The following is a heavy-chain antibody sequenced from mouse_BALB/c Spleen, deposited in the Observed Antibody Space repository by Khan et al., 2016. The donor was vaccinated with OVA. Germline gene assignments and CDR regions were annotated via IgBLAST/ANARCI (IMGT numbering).Heavy chain of an antibody. D-gene: IGHD1-1*01. J-gene: IGHJ4*01. CDR1: GYTFTSYW. CDR2: IAPGSGSS. CDR3: ASENDYGRTCYAMDY. Sequence: DLVKPGASVKLSCKASGYTFTSYWINWIKQRPGQGLEWIGRIAPGSGSSSYNEMFKGKATLTLDTSSSTAYIQLSSLSSEDSAVYFCASENDYGRTCYAMDYWGQGTSVTVSS. V-gene: IGHV1S41*01.